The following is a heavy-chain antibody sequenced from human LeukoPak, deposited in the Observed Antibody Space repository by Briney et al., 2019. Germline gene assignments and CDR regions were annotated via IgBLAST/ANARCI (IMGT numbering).Heavy chain of an antibody. J-gene: IGHJ4*02. CDR2: IYYSGST. V-gene: IGHV4-39*01. D-gene: IGHD3-10*01. CDR1: GGSISSNNYY. CDR3: ATMVRGATPHPDY. Sequence: LETLSLTCTVSGGSISSNNYYWGWIRQPPGKGLEWIGSIYYSGSTYYNPSLKSRVTISVDTSRDQFSLKLSSVTAADTAVYYCATMVRGATPHPDYWGQGTLVTVSS.